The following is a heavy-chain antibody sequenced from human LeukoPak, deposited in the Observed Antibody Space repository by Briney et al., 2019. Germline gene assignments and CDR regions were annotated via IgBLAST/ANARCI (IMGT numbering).Heavy chain of an antibody. J-gene: IGHJ4*02. Sequence: GRSLRLSCAASGFTFSSYAMHWVRQAPGKGLEWVAVISYDGSNKYYADSVKGRFTISRDNSKNTLYLQMNSLRAEDTAVYYCARDRGGRGLDYWGQGTLVTVSS. D-gene: IGHD4-23*01. CDR1: GFTFSSYA. V-gene: IGHV3-30-3*01. CDR3: ARDRGGRGLDY. CDR2: ISYDGSNK.